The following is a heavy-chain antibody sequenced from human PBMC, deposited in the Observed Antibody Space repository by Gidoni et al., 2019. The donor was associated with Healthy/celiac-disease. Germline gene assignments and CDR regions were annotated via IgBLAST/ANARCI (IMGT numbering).Heavy chain of an antibody. D-gene: IGHD4-17*01. Sequence: EVQLVESGGGLVKPGGSLRLSCAASGFTFSSYSMNWVRQAPGKGLEWVSSISSSSSYIYYADSVKGRCTISRDNAKNSLYLQMNSLRAEDTAVYYCASRTTVTDSDAFDIWGQGTMVTVSS. V-gene: IGHV3-21*01. CDR3: ASRTTVTDSDAFDI. CDR2: ISSSSSYI. CDR1: GFTFSSYS. J-gene: IGHJ3*02.